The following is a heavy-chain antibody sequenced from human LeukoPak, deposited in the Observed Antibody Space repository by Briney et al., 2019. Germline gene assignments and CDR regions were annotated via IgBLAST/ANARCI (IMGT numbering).Heavy chain of an antibody. D-gene: IGHD3-16*02. CDR1: GFTFSSYA. CDR2: ISGSGGST. J-gene: IGHJ4*02. Sequence: QAGGSLRLSCAASGFTFSSYAMSWVRQAPGKGLEWVSAISGSGGSTYYADSVKGRFTISRDNSKNTLYLQMNSLRAEDTAVYYCAMGSLAQYVWGSYPRYYFDYWGQGTLVTVSS. V-gene: IGHV3-23*01. CDR3: AMGSLAQYVWGSYPRYYFDY.